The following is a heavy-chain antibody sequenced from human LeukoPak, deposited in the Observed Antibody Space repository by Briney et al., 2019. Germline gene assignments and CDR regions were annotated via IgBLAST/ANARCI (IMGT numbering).Heavy chain of an antibody. CDR1: GFTFSGSA. D-gene: IGHD5-18*01. Sequence: GGSLRLSCAASGFTFSGSAMHWVRQASGKGLEWVGRIRSKANSYATAYAAPVKGRFTISRDDSKNTAYLQMNSLKTEDTAVYYCTTQSPYSYGFATDYWGQGTLVTVSS. CDR3: TTQSPYSYGFATDY. J-gene: IGHJ4*02. CDR2: IRSKANSYAT. V-gene: IGHV3-73*01.